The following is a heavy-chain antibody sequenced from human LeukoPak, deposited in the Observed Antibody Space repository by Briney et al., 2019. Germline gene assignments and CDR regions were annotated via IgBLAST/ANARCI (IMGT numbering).Heavy chain of an antibody. J-gene: IGHJ4*02. CDR1: GDSVSSNSTA. D-gene: IGHD6-13*01. Sequence: SQTLSLTCAISGDSVSSNSTAWNWISQSPSRGLEWLGRTYYRSKWYNDYAVSVKSRITINPDTSKNQFSLQLNSVTPEDTDVYYCARGPLTGYSSSWGQGTLVTVSS. CDR2: TYYRSKWYN. CDR3: ARGPLTGYSSS. V-gene: IGHV6-1*01.